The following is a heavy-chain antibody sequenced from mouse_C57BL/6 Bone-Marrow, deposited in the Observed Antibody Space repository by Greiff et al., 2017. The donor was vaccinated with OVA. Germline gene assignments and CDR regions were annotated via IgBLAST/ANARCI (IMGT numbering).Heavy chain of an antibody. CDR1: GYTFTSYW. CDR3: ARCSSGPNYYAMDY. CDR2: IHPNSGST. J-gene: IGHJ4*01. V-gene: IGHV1-64*01. D-gene: IGHD3-2*02. Sequence: QVQLQQPGAELVKPGASVKLSCKASGYTFTSYWMHWVKQRPGQGLEWIGMIHPNSGSTNYNEKFKSKATLTVDKSSSTAYMQLSSLTSEDSAVYYCARCSSGPNYYAMDYWGQGTSVTVSS.